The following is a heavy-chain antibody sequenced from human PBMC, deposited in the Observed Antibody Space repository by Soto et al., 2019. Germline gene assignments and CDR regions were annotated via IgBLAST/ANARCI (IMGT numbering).Heavy chain of an antibody. V-gene: IGHV1-69*13. Sequence: SVKGSCKASGLTYSSSAISWGRQAPGQGPEWMGGINPILGTPGYAPKFQGRVTITADESTSTVYMDLGSLRSEDTAMYYCARGGVDVVATSAVDYWGQGTLVTVSS. CDR1: GLTYSSSA. D-gene: IGHD5-12*01. J-gene: IGHJ4*02. CDR2: INPILGTP. CDR3: ARGGVDVVATSAVDY.